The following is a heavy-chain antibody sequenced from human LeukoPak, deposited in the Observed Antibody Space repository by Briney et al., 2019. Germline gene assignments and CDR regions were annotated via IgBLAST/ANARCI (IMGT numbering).Heavy chain of an antibody. V-gene: IGHV4-59*08. J-gene: IGHJ1*01. CDR2: IYYSGST. Sequence: PSETLSLTCTVSGGSISGYYWSWIRRPPGKGLEWIGYIYYSGSTNYNPSLKSRVTISVDTSKNQFSLKLSSVTAADTAVYYCARLGNAAVANPPRWGQGALVTVSS. CDR1: GGSISGYY. D-gene: IGHD6-19*01. CDR3: ARLGNAAVANPPR.